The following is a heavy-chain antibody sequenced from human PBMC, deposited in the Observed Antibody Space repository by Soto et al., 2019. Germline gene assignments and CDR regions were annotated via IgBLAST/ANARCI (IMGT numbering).Heavy chain of an antibody. CDR2: LYNSGST. D-gene: IGHD2-21*01. J-gene: IGHJ4*02. CDR3: AIAPGY. V-gene: IGHV4-39*01. CDR1: GGPITYRNYY. Sequence: PSETLSLTCTLSGGPITYRNYYWGWIRQPPGKGLEWIGSLYNSGSTYYNPSLKSRVTISVDTSKNQFSLNLSSVTAADTAVYYCAIAPGYWGQGTLVTVSS.